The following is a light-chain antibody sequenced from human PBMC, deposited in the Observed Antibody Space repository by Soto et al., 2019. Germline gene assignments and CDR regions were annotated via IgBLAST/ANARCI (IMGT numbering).Light chain of an antibody. CDR1: QGIRND. J-gene: IGKJ2*01. CDR3: LQDYSYPYT. CDR2: AAS. V-gene: IGKV1-6*01. Sequence: AIQMTQSPSSLSTSVGDRVTITCRASQGIRNDLGWYQQKPGKAPKLLIYAASKLQSGVPSRFIGSGSGAEFTLTITSLQPEYFATYFCLQDYSYPYTFGQGTELEIK.